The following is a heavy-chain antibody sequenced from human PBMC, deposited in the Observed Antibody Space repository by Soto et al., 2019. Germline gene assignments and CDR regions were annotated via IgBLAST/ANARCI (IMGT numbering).Heavy chain of an antibody. CDR3: TGGAQRAYYYGMDV. CDR1: GFTFSSYG. Sequence: GGSLRLSCASSGFTFSSYGMHWVRQAPGKGLEWVAVIWYDGSNKYYADSVKGRFTISRDNSKNTLYLQMNSLKTEDTAMYYCTGGAQRAYYYGMDVWGQGTTVTVSS. J-gene: IGHJ6*02. V-gene: IGHV3-33*01. CDR2: IWYDGSNK. D-gene: IGHD3-16*01.